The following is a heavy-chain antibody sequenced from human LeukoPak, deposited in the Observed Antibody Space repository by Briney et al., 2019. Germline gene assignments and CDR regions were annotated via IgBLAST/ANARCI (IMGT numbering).Heavy chain of an antibody. J-gene: IGHJ6*02. D-gene: IGHD5/OR15-5a*01. CDR1: GGSISSYY. V-gene: IGHV4-59*01. CDR2: IYYSGST. Sequence: SETLSLTCTVSGGSISSYYWSWIRQPPGKGLEWIGYIYYSGSTNYNPSLKSRVTISVDTSKNQFSLKLSSVTAADTAVYYCARGVGGPYYCGMDVWGQGTTVTVSS. CDR3: ARGVGGPYYCGMDV.